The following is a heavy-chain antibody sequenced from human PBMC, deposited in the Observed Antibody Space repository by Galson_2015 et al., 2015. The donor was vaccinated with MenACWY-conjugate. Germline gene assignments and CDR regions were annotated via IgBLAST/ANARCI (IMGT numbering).Heavy chain of an antibody. V-gene: IGHV3-48*02. CDR1: GFTFSSYS. J-gene: IGHJ4*02. CDR2: ISSTTTI. D-gene: IGHD4-17*01. CDR3: ARNKYGDYVFDY. Sequence: LRLSCAASGFTFSSYSMHWVRQAPGTGLEWVSYISSTTTIYYADSVKGRFTISRDNAKNSLYLQMNSVTDEDTAVYYCARNKYGDYVFDYWVQGTLVTVSS.